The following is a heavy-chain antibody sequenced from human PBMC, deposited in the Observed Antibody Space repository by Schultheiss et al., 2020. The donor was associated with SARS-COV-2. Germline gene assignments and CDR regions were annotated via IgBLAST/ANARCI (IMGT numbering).Heavy chain of an antibody. V-gene: IGHV3-23*01. D-gene: IGHD3-22*01. J-gene: IGHJ4*02. CDR3: ARATYDSSGSFDY. CDR2: ISGSGGST. CDR1: GGSISSGH. Sequence: LSLTCTVSGGSISSGHWWSWVRQPPGKGLEWVSAISGSGGSTYYADSVKGRFTISRDNSKNTLYLQMNSLRAEDTAVYYCARATYDSSGSFDYWGQGTLVTVSS.